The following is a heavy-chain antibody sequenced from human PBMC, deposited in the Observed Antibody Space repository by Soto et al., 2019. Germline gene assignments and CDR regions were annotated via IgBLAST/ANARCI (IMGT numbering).Heavy chain of an antibody. CDR3: AINEGTDGHKFAY. V-gene: IGHV1-69*01. D-gene: IGHD1-1*01. CDR2: IIPLFGTA. J-gene: IGHJ4*02. Sequence: QVQLVQSGAEVKKTGSSVKVSCTASGGTFSTYDICWVRQAPGQGLEWMGGIIPLFGTANYAQKFQGRATISADASTRTAYMELRRLRSEDTAVYYCAINEGTDGHKFAYWGQGTLVTVSS. CDR1: GGTFSTYD.